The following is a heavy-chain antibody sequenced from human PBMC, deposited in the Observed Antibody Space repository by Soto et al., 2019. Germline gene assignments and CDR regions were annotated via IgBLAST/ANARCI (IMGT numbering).Heavy chain of an antibody. Sequence: GGSLGLSCSASGVTFSSYAMHWVGQGPGKGLEYVSSIITNGGSTHYADSVKGRFTISRDNSKNTQYLQMSSLRADDTAVYYCVKGQYYYDSSGFYPFDYWGQGT. CDR1: GVTFSSYA. CDR2: IITNGGST. CDR3: VKGQYYYDSSGFYPFDY. V-gene: IGHV3-64D*06. J-gene: IGHJ4*02. D-gene: IGHD3-22*01.